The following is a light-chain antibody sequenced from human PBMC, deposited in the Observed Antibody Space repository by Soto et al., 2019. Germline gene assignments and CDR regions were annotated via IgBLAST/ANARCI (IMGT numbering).Light chain of an antibody. CDR3: QQYKNWPPLT. V-gene: IGKV3-15*01. J-gene: IGKJ4*01. CDR1: QSVSYY. CDR2: GAF. Sequence: EIVMTQSPATLSVSPGERATLSCRASQSVSYYLAWYQQKPGQGPRLLIYGAFTRATGIPARFSGSGSGTEFTITISSLQSEDFAVYYCQQYKNWPPLTFGGGTKVEIK.